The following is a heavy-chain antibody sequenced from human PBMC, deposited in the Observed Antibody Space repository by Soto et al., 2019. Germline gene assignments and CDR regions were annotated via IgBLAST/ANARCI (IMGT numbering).Heavy chain of an antibody. CDR2: IYHSGST. Sequence: QVQLQESGPGLVKPSETLSLTCAVSGYSISSGYYWGWIRQPPGKGLEWIGSIYHSGSTYYNPSLKSRVTISVDTSKNQFSLKLSSVTAADTAVYYCAISVGSSGWHFDYWGQGTLVTVSS. D-gene: IGHD3-22*01. CDR1: GYSISSGYY. CDR3: AISVGSSGWHFDY. V-gene: IGHV4-38-2*01. J-gene: IGHJ4*02.